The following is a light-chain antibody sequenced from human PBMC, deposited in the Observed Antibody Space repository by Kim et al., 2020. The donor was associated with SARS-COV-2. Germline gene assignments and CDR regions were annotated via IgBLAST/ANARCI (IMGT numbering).Light chain of an antibody. CDR1: QSSSSY. J-gene: IGKJ1*01. Sequence: ASVGDRVTITCLASQSSSSYLNWYQQKPGKAPRLLIYAASSLQSGVPSRFSGSGSGTDFTLTISSLQPEDFATYYCQQSYSTPWTFGQGTKVDIK. CDR2: AAS. V-gene: IGKV1-39*01. CDR3: QQSYSTPWT.